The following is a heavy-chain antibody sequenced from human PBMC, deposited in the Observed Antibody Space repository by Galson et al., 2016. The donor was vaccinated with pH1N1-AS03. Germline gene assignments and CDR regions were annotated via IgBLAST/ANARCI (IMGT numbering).Heavy chain of an antibody. J-gene: IGHJ5*02. CDR2: IYHGEAGTS. V-gene: IGHV3-23*03. D-gene: IGHD3-16*01. CDR1: GFIFSNSW. Sequence: SLRLSCAASGFIFSNSWMAWVRQAPGKGLEWVSVIYHGEAGTSYYADSVKGRFTISRHISTNTVNLQMDNLRVEDTATYYCATDRFGEPTTWGQGTLIIVS. CDR3: ATDRFGEPTT.